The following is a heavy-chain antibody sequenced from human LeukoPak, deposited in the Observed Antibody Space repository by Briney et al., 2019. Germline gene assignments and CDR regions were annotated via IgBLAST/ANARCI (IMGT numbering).Heavy chain of an antibody. CDR2: ISAYNGNT. J-gene: IGHJ4*02. Sequence: GASVKVSCKASGYTFTSYGISWVRQAPGQGLEWMGWISAYNGNTNYAHKLQGRVTMTTDTSTSTAYMELRSLRSDDTAVYYCARVGRTGYSSSWYYFDYWGQGTLVTVSS. CDR1: GYTFTSYG. CDR3: ARVGRTGYSSSWYYFDY. D-gene: IGHD6-13*01. V-gene: IGHV1-18*01.